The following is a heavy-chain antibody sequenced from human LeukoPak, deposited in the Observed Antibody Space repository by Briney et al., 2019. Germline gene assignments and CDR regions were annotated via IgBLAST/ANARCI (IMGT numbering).Heavy chain of an antibody. J-gene: IGHJ4*02. CDR3: ARGDGDYYGSGSYSH. CDR2: IYYSGST. V-gene: IGHV4-30-4*01. D-gene: IGHD3-10*01. Sequence: SETLSLTCTVSGGSISSGDYYWSWIRQPPGKGLEWIGYIYYSGSTYCNPSLKSRVTISVDTSKNQFSLKLSSLTAADTAVYYCARGDGDYYGSGSYSHWGQGTLVTVSS. CDR1: GGSISSGDYY.